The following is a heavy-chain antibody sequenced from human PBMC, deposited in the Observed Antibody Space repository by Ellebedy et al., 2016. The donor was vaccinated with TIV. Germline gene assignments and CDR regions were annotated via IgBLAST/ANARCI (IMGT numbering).Heavy chain of an antibody. J-gene: IGHJ4*02. CDR1: GYSFTSYW. D-gene: IGHD6-19*01. V-gene: IGHV5-51*01. CDR2: IYPGDSDT. CDR3: ARRAEDSGSLQY. Sequence: KVSXKGSGYSFTSYWIGWVRQMPGKGLEWMGIIYPGDSDTRYSPSFQGQVTISADKSINTAYLQWSSLKASDTAMYYCARRAEDSGSLQYWGQGTLVTVSS.